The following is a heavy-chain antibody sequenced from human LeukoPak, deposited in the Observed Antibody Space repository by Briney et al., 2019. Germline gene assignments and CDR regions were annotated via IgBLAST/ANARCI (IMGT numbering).Heavy chain of an antibody. D-gene: IGHD6-13*01. CDR3: AKLAADRLRTENFDY. CDR1: GFPLSRYA. Sequence: GGSLRLSCAASGFPLSRYAMSCVRQAPGKGLEWVSAISGSGGSTHYADSVKGRFTISRDNAKNTLYLQMNSLRAEDTAVYYCAKLAADRLRTENFDYWGQGTLVTVSS. CDR2: ISGSGGST. J-gene: IGHJ4*02. V-gene: IGHV3-23*01.